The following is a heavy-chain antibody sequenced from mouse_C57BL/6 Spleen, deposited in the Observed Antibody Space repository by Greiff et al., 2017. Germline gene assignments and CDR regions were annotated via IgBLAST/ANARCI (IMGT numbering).Heavy chain of an antibody. D-gene: IGHD3-3*01. CDR3: TTAGGHWFAY. V-gene: IGHV14-4*01. J-gene: IGHJ3*01. CDR1: GFNIKDDY. Sequence: EVQLQQSGAELVRPGASVKLSCTASGFNIKDDYMHWVKQRPEQGLEWIGWIDPENGDTEYASKFQGKATITADTSSNTAYLQLSSLTSEDPAVYYGTTAGGHWFAYWGQGTLVTVSA. CDR2: IDPENGDT.